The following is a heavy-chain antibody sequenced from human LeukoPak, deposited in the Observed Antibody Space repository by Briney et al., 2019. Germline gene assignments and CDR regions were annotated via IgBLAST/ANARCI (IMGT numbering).Heavy chain of an antibody. CDR2: ISGSGGST. CDR1: GXTFSSYA. D-gene: IGHD3-9*01. V-gene: IGHV3-23*01. CDR3: AKDGGSYYDILTGYYIDYYYGMDV. J-gene: IGHJ6*02. Sequence: GGSLRLSCAASGXTFSSYAMSWVRQAPGKGLEWVSAISGSGGSTYYADSVKGRFTISRDNSKNTLYLQMNSLKAEDTAVYYCAKDGGSYYDILTGYYIDYYYGMDVWGQGTTVTVSS.